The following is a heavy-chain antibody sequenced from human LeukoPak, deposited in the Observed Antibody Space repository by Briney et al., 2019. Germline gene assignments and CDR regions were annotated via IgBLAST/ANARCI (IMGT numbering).Heavy chain of an antibody. CDR3: AKDNGELAYYYYYMDV. CDR1: GFTLSRYS. Sequence: LSGGSLRLSCAASGFTLSRYSMHWVRQAPGKGLEYVSAISSNGGSTYYANSVKGRFTISRDNSKNTLYLQMNSLRAEDTAVYYCAKDNGELAYYYYYMDVWGKGTTVTVSS. J-gene: IGHJ6*03. V-gene: IGHV3-64*01. D-gene: IGHD3-10*01. CDR2: ISSNGGST.